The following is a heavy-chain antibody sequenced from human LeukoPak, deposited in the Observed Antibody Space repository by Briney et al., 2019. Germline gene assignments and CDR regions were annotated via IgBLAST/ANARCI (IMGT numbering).Heavy chain of an antibody. CDR2: ISPSGGST. Sequence: ASVKVSCKAFGYTFTSNYMHWVRQAPGQGPEWMGVISPSGGSTTYAQKFQGRVTMTRNTSISTAYMELSSLRSEDTAVYYCARGPCSSTSCYTRGLWDYYYYMDVWGKGTTVTISS. CDR3: ARGPCSSTSCYTRGLWDYYYYMDV. CDR1: GYTFTSNY. J-gene: IGHJ6*03. V-gene: IGHV1-46*01. D-gene: IGHD2-2*02.